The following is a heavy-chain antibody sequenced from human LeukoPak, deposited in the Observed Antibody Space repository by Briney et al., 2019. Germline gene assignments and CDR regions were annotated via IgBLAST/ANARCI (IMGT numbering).Heavy chain of an antibody. Sequence: ASVKVSCKASGGTFSSYAISWVRQAPGQGLEWMGGIIPIFGTANYAQKFQGRVRITADESTSTAYMELSSLRSEDTAVYYCARVIGGEAFDIWGQGTMVTVSS. CDR1: GGTFSSYA. CDR2: IIPIFGTA. D-gene: IGHD3-10*01. V-gene: IGHV1-69*01. J-gene: IGHJ3*02. CDR3: ARVIGGEAFDI.